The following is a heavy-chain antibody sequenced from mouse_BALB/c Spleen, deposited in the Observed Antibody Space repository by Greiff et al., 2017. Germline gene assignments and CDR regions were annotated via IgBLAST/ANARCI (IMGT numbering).Heavy chain of an antibody. D-gene: IGHD1-2*01. J-gene: IGHJ2*01. CDR2: ISSGSSTI. Sequence: VQLKQSGGGLVQPGGSRKLSCAASGFTFSSFGMHWVRQAPEKGLEWVAYISSGSSTIYYADTVKGRFTISRDNPKNTLFLQMTSLRSEDTAMYYCARSLLRLPFDYWGQGTTLTVSS. V-gene: IGHV5-17*02. CDR1: GFTFSSFG. CDR3: ARSLLRLPFDY.